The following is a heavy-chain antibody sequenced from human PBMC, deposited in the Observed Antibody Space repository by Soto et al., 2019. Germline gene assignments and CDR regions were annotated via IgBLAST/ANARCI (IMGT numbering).Heavy chain of an antibody. CDR1: GFTFSSYA. J-gene: IGHJ4*02. Sequence: SLRLSCAASGFTFSSYAMHWVRQAPGKGLEWVAVISYDGSNKYYADSVKGRFTISRDNSKNTLYLQMNSLRAEDTAVYYCARGSSSGWHWGQGTLVTVSS. D-gene: IGHD6-19*01. CDR2: ISYDGSNK. V-gene: IGHV3-30-3*01. CDR3: ARGSSSGWH.